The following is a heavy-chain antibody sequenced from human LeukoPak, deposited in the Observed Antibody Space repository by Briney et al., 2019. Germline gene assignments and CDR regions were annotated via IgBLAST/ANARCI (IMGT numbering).Heavy chain of an antibody. Sequence: PSETLSLTCAVYGGSFSGYYWSWIRQPPGKGLEWIGDIYYTGSTYYNASLKSRVSISIDTSNNHFSLKLSSVTAADTALYYCARRRYYDSTGYLDWGQGTLVTVS. J-gene: IGHJ1*01. D-gene: IGHD3-22*01. V-gene: IGHV4-34*01. CDR1: GGSFSGYY. CDR3: ARRRYYDSTGYLD. CDR2: IYYTGST.